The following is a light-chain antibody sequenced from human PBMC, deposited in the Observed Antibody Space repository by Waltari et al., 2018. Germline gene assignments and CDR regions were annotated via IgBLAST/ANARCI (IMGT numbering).Light chain of an antibody. CDR2: GTS. Sequence: EVVLTQSPGTLSLSPGERATLSCRASQSVRKTYLAWYKQKPGQAPRHLIYGTSNRATGFSDRFRGSGYGTDFYLTISRLEPDDSAVYYCQQCAIAPYSFGRGTKLEI. V-gene: IGKV3-20*01. CDR1: QSVRKTY. CDR3: QQCAIAPYS. J-gene: IGKJ2*03.